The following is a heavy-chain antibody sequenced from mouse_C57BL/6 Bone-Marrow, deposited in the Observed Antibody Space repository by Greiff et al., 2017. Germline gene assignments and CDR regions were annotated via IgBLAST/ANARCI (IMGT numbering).Heavy chain of an antibody. J-gene: IGHJ3*01. CDR1: GYTFTSYW. D-gene: IGHD1-1*01. CDR2: IDPSDSHT. Sequence: QVQLQQPGAELVKPGASVKLSCKASGYTFTSYWMQWVKQRPGQGLEWIGEIDPSDSHTNYNQKFKGKATLTVDTSSSTAYMQLSSLTSEDSAVYYCAREYYGSSSWFAYWGQGTLVTVSA. CDR3: AREYYGSSSWFAY. V-gene: IGHV1-50*01.